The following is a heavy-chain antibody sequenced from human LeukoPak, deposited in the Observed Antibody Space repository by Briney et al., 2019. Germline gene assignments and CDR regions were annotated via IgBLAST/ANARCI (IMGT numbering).Heavy chain of an antibody. D-gene: IGHD6-6*01. V-gene: IGHV1-2*02. Sequence: ASVKVSCKGSGYTFTVYYIHWVRQAPGQGLEWMGWTDPNNGGTNYAQKFQGRVTMTRDTSIATAYMELNRLISDDTAVYYCARASPYSSSSGFAYWGQGALVTVSS. J-gene: IGHJ4*02. CDR3: ARASPYSSSSGFAY. CDR1: GYTFTVYY. CDR2: TDPNNGGT.